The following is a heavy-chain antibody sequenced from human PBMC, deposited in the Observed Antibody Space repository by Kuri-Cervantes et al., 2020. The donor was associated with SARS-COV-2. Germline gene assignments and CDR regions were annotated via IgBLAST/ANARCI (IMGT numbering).Heavy chain of an antibody. V-gene: IGHV4-38-2*02. CDR2: IYYSVSA. CDR1: GYSLSSGSC. J-gene: IGHJ4*02. Sequence: SQTLSLTWTVSGYSLSSGSCWGWIRQPPGKGLEWIGIIYYSVSAYYNPSLKRRVTISVNTSKNQFPLTLSSVTAADTAVYYCASPGGWLQPDRLFDRWGQGTLVTVSS. CDR3: ASPGGWLQPDRLFDR. D-gene: IGHD5-24*01.